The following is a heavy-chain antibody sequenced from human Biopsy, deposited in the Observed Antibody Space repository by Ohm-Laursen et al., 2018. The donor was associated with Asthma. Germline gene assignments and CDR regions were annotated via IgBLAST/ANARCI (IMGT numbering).Heavy chain of an antibody. CDR1: GGTFSNFA. J-gene: IGHJ6*02. Sequence: SSVKVSCKAPGGTFSNFAISWVRQAPGQGLEWLGGIMTVFGTTNHAQEFQGRVTITADESTSTAYMEVTSLRSEDTAIYYCARCQVGYSSGWSLLLKKIYYSGMDVWGQGTAVTVSS. D-gene: IGHD6-19*01. CDR3: ARCQVGYSSGWSLLLKKIYYSGMDV. V-gene: IGHV1-69*01. CDR2: IMTVFGTT.